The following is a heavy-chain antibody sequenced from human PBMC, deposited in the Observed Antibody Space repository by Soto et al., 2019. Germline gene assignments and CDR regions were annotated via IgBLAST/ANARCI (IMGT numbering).Heavy chain of an antibody. V-gene: IGHV4-59*12. J-gene: IGHJ6*02. CDR1: GGSISSYY. CDR3: ATTSGYSSSWDHYYYYGMDV. CDR2: IYYSGST. D-gene: IGHD6-13*01. Sequence: SETLSLSCTVSGGSISSYYWSWIRQHPGKGLEWIGEIYYSGSTNYNPSLKSRVTISVDKSKNQFSLKLSSVTAADTAVYYCATTSGYSSSWDHYYYYGMDVWGQGTTVTVSS.